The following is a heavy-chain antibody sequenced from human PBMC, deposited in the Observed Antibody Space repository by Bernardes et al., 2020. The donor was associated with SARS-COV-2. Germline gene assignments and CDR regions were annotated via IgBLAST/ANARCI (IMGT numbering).Heavy chain of an antibody. CDR3: AKDRCSGASCVGHY. J-gene: IGHJ4*02. V-gene: IGHV3-23*01. CDR1: GFTFSSFA. CDR2: ITGSGGGT. D-gene: IGHD2-15*01. Sequence: GGSLRLSCAASGFTFSSFAMSWVRHAPGKGLEWVSGITGSGGGTYYADSVEGRFTISRDNSKNTLYLQMNSLRAEDTAVYYCAKDRCSGASCVGHYWGPGTLVTVSS.